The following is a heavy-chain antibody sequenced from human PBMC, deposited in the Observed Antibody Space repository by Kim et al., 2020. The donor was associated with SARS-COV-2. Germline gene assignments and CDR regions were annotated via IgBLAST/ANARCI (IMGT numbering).Heavy chain of an antibody. CDR3: ARRGSGSYGYYFDY. D-gene: IGHD1-26*01. J-gene: IGHJ4*02. V-gene: IGHV3-33*01. CDR1: GFTFSSYG. CDR2: IWYDGSNK. Sequence: GGSLRLSCAASGFTFSSYGMHWVRQAPGKGLEWVAVIWYDGSNKYYADSVKGRFTISRDNSKNTLYLQMNSLRAEDTAVYYCARRGSGSYGYYFDYWGQGALVSGSS.